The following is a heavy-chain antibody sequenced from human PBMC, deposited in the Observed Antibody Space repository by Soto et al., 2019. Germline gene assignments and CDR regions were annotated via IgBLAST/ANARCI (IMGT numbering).Heavy chain of an antibody. V-gene: IGHV1-3*01. D-gene: IGHD3-22*01. CDR3: ARDLEYYYDSSGYPIGVPLDY. Sequence: GASVKVSCKASGYTFTSYAMHWVRQAPGQRLEWMGWINAGNGNTKYSQKFQGRVTITRDTSASTAYMELSSLRSEDTAVYYCARDLEYYYDSSGYPIGVPLDYWGQGTLVTVSS. CDR2: INAGNGNT. CDR1: GYTFTSYA. J-gene: IGHJ4*02.